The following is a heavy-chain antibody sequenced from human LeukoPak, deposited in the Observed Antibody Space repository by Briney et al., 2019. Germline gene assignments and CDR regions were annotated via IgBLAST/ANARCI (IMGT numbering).Heavy chain of an antibody. CDR2: INYSGST. Sequence: SEPLTLTCTVSGGSISSYYWSWIRQPPGKGLEWIGYINYSGSTNYNPSLKSPVTISVDTSKNPFSLKLSSVTAANTAVYYCARDSRDFWSGYYSFDPGGQGTLVTVSS. D-gene: IGHD3-3*01. CDR1: GGSISSYY. CDR3: ARDSRDFWSGYYSFDP. J-gene: IGHJ5*02. V-gene: IGHV4-59*01.